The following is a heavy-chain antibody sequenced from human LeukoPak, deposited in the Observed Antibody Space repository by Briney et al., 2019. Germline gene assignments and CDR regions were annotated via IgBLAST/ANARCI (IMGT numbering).Heavy chain of an antibody. Sequence: PGGSLRLSCAASGFTFSSYAMSWVRQAPGKGLEWVSAICGSGGSTYYADSVKGRFTISRDNSKNTLYLQMNSLRAEDTAVYYCATEGDLTVTTAEYFQHWGQGTLVTVSS. V-gene: IGHV3-23*01. CDR1: GFTFSSYA. J-gene: IGHJ1*01. CDR3: ATEGDLTVTTAEYFQH. D-gene: IGHD4-17*01. CDR2: ICGSGGST.